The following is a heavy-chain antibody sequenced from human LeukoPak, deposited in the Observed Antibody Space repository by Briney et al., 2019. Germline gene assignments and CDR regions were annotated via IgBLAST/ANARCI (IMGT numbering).Heavy chain of an antibody. Sequence: GASVKVSCKASGYTFTSYDINWVRQATGQGLEWMGWMNPNSGNTGYAQKFQGRVTITRNTSISTAYMELSSLRSEDTAVYYCARRPRVGSTSPNWFDPWGQGTLVTVSS. CDR3: ARRPRVGSTSPNWFDP. D-gene: IGHD2-2*01. CDR2: MNPNSGNT. J-gene: IGHJ5*02. V-gene: IGHV1-8*03. CDR1: GYTFTSYD.